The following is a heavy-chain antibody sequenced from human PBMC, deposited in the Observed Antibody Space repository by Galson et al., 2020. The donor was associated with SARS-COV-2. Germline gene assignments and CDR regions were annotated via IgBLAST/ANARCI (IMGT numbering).Heavy chain of an antibody. CDR1: GASASSSRNY. CDR3: ARIMTPPGCGWTPGDY. J-gene: IGHJ4*02. CDR2: TYDNEST. Sequence: SEPLSLPCSVSGASASSSRNYWGCIRQSHGKGLEWIGNTYDNESTYYNPTLRRRDTISVDTSKNQFSLKLTSVTAADTAVYYCARIMTPPGCGWTPGDYGGQGTRVTVSS. D-gene: IGHD6-19*01. V-gene: IGHV4-39*07.